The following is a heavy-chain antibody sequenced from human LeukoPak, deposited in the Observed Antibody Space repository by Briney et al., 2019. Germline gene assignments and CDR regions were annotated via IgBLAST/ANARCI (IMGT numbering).Heavy chain of an antibody. CDR1: GFTFSGYW. D-gene: IGHD5-24*01. Sequence: SGGSLRLSCAASGFTFSGYWMHWVRQAPGKGLVWVSRINSDGSSTSYADSVKGRFTISRDNAKNTLYLQMNSLRAEDTAVYYCARRRDGYNDRGYWGQGTLVTVSS. J-gene: IGHJ4*02. V-gene: IGHV3-74*01. CDR2: INSDGSST. CDR3: ARRRDGYNDRGY.